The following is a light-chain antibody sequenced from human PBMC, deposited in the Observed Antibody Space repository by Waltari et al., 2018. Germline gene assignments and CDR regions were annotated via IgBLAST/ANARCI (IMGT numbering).Light chain of an antibody. CDR2: DVP. V-gene: IGLV2-11*01. J-gene: IGLJ3*02. Sequence: QSALTQPRSVSGSPGQSVTISCPGTSNDVGAYTYLSWYQQHPGKAPQLLIHDVPNRPSGVAARCSGSKSGNTASLTISGLQGEDEADYYCCSYTGSHTLLFGGGTKLTVL. CDR3: CSYTGSHTLL. CDR1: SNDVGAYTY.